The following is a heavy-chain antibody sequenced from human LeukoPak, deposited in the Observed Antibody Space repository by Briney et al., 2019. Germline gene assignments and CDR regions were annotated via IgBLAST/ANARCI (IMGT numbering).Heavy chain of an antibody. CDR3: ARVVLYCSSTSCYPLTGFDP. CDR1: GGTFSSYA. Sequence: ASVKVSCKASGGTFSSYAISWVRQAPGQGLEWMGGIIPIFGTANYAQKFQGRVTITADKSTSTAYMELRSLRSDDTAVYYCARVVLYCSSTSCYPLTGFDPWGQGTLVTVSS. D-gene: IGHD2-2*01. J-gene: IGHJ5*02. CDR2: IIPIFGTA. V-gene: IGHV1-69*06.